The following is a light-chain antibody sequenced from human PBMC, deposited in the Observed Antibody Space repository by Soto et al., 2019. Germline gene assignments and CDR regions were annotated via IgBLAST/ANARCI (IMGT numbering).Light chain of an antibody. CDR3: QSYDSSLSGYV. CDR1: SSNIGSYFD. CDR2: GNS. V-gene: IGLV1-40*01. Sequence: QSVLTQPPSVSGAPGQGVTLYCTGSSSNIGSYFDVHWYQQLPGTAPKLLIYGNSKRPSGVPDRFSGSKSGTSASLAITGLQAEDEADYYCQSYDSSLSGYVFGAGTKLTVL. J-gene: IGLJ1*01.